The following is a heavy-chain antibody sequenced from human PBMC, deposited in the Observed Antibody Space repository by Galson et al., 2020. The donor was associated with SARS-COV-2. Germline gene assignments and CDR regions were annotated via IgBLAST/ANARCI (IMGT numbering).Heavy chain of an antibody. CDR3: AKETADYDSSNFDF. Sequence: GESLKISCAASGFTFRNYAMHWVRQAPGKGLEWVAIISYDGNNKYADSVKGRFTISRDNSKNTLYLQMNSMGPEDTAMYYCAKETADYDSSNFDFWGQGTLVTVSS. CDR2: ISYDGNNK. V-gene: IGHV3-30*18. J-gene: IGHJ4*02. D-gene: IGHD3-22*01. CDR1: GFTFRNYA.